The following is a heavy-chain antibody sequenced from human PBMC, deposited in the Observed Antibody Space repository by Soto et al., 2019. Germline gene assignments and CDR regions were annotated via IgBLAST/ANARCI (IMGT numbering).Heavy chain of an antibody. CDR1: GFRFSSYS. CDR2: IDHSSSSV. V-gene: IGHV3-48*04. J-gene: IGHJ2*01. CDR3: AVGIAVARGYFDL. Sequence: EVQLVESGGGLVQPGGSLRLSCAASGFRFSSYSMNSVRQAPGKGPEWVSYIDHSSSSVRYVDSVEGRFTISRDNAKDSLSLQMNSLRVEDTAMYYCAVGIAVARGYFDLWGRGTLVTVSS. D-gene: IGHD6-19*01.